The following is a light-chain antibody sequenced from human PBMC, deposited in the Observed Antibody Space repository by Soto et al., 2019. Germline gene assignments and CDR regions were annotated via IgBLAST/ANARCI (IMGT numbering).Light chain of an antibody. CDR2: DAS. J-gene: IGKJ2*01. V-gene: IGKV3-11*01. CDR3: QQYNNWPPMYT. Sequence: EIVLAQSPATLSLSPGERATLSCRASQDISNFLAWYQQRPGQAPRLLIYDASNRATGIPARFSGSGSGTDFTLTIVGLEPEDFAIYYCQQYNNWPPMYTFGQGTKLEIK. CDR1: QDISNF.